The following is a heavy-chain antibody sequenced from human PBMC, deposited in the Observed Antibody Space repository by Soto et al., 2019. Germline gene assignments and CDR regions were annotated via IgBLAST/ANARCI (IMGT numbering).Heavy chain of an antibody. CDR3: ARVYGSGSYYNGYYFDY. V-gene: IGHV4-39*01. CDR2: IYYSGST. D-gene: IGHD3-10*01. Sequence: GLEWIGSIYYSGSTYYNPSLKSRVTISVDTSKNQFSLKLSSVTAADTAVYYCARVYGSGSYYNGYYFDYWGQGTLVTVSS. J-gene: IGHJ4*02.